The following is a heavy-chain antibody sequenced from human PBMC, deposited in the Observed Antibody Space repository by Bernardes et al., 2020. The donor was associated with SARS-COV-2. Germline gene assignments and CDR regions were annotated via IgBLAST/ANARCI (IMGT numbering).Heavy chain of an antibody. CDR2: INSDGSST. CDR3: ARAKGGRDGYNYWGPFDY. CDR1: GFTFSSYW. J-gene: IGHJ4*02. Sequence: GGSLRLSCAASGFTFSSYWMHWVRQAPGKGLVWVSRINSDGSSTSYADSVKGRFTISRDNAKNTLYLQMNSLRAEDTAVYYCARAKGGRDGYNYWGPFDYWGQGTLVTVSS. D-gene: IGHD5-12*01. V-gene: IGHV3-74*01.